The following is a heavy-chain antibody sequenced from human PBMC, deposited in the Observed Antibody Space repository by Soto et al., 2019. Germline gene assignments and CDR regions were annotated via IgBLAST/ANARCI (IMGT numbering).Heavy chain of an antibody. D-gene: IGHD6-13*01. CDR3: TRDASRDSSARGWFDP. V-gene: IGHV3-21*01. CDR1: GFTFRSFT. Sequence: GGSLRLSCAASGFTFRSFTMNWVRQAPGKGLEWVSTISSNSAYIYYTDALRGRFTISRDNAKNSLHLQMNSLRAEDTAVYYCTRDASRDSSARGWFDPWGQGTLVTVSS. J-gene: IGHJ5*02. CDR2: ISSNSAYI.